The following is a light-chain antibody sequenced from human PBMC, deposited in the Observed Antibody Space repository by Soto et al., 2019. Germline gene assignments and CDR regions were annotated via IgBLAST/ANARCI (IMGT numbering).Light chain of an antibody. CDR1: QSVLYNSNNKNH. Sequence: DFVMTQAPDSLAVSLGERATINCKSSQSVLYNSNNKNHVGWFQQKPGHPPKLLIYGASFRPSGVPDRFSGSGSRTDCTLTISSLQAEDVAVYYCQQYYSIPFTFGQGTKLEI. CDR3: QQYYSIPFT. CDR2: GAS. V-gene: IGKV4-1*01. J-gene: IGKJ2*01.